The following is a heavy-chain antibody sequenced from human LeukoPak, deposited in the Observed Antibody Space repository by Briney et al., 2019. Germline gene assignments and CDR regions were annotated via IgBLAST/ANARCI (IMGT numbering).Heavy chain of an antibody. CDR2: IYSGCST. Sequence: GGSLRLSCAASGFTVSSNYMSWVRQAPGKGLEWVSVIYSGCSTYYADSVKGRFTISRDNSKNTLYLQMNSLRAEDTAVYYCARDPTYYYDSSGQYWGQGTLVTVSS. J-gene: IGHJ4*02. CDR1: GFTVSSNY. D-gene: IGHD3-22*01. CDR3: ARDPTYYYDSSGQY. V-gene: IGHV3-53*01.